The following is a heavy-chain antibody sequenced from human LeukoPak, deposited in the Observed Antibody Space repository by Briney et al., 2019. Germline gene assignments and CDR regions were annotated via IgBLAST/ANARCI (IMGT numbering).Heavy chain of an antibody. CDR2: ISGSGGST. V-gene: IGHV3-23*01. J-gene: IGHJ4*02. CDR1: GLTFSRYA. Sequence: GGSLRLSCAAAGLTFSRYAMSWVRQAPGKGLEWVSAISGSGGSTYYADSVKGRFTISRDNSKNTLYLQMNSLRAEDTAVYYCAKDGVEDIVVVPATYYFDYWGQGTLVTVSS. CDR3: AKDGVEDIVVVPATYYFDY. D-gene: IGHD2-2*01.